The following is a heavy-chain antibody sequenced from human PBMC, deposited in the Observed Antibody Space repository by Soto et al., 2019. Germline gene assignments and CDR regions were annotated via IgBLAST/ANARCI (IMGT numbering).Heavy chain of an antibody. Sequence: GGSLRLSGAACGFNFSTYGIDWVRQVPCKGLEWVAVISNDGSNKYYANSVKGRFTISRDNSKNILYLQMNSLRAEDTAVYYCARLKRADPVHYFGHWGHGSLV. V-gene: IGHV3-30*03. CDR2: ISNDGSNK. CDR3: ARLKRADPVHYFGH. D-gene: IGHD6-6*01. CDR1: GFNFSTYG. J-gene: IGHJ4*01.